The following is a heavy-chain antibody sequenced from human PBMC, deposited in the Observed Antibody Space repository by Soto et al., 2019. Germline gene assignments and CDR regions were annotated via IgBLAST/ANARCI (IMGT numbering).Heavy chain of an antibody. V-gene: IGHV3-33*01. Sequence: PGGSLRLSCAASGFTFSSYGMHWVRQAPGKGLEWVAVIWYDGSNKYYADSVKGRFTISRDNSKDTLYLQMNSLRAEDTAVYYCARDKSIGVVIIHNWFDPWGQGTLVTVSS. J-gene: IGHJ5*02. CDR3: ARDKSIGVVIIHNWFDP. D-gene: IGHD3-3*01. CDR2: IWYDGSNK. CDR1: GFTFSSYG.